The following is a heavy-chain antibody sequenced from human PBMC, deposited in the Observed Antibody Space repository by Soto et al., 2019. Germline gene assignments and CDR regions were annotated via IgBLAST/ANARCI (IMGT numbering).Heavy chain of an antibody. CDR2: ISGSGVST. Sequence: GGSLRLSCTASGFTFSSYAMSWVRQAPGKGLEWVSAISGSGVSTYYADSVKGRFTISRDNSKNTLYLQMNSLRAEDTAVYYCAKEYEYSSGWERIDYWGQGTLVTVSS. J-gene: IGHJ4*02. CDR3: AKEYEYSSGWERIDY. CDR1: GFTFSSYA. D-gene: IGHD6-19*01. V-gene: IGHV3-23*01.